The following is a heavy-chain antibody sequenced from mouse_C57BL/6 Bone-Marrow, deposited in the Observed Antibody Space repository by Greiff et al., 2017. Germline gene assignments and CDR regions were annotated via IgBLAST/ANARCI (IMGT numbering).Heavy chain of an antibody. CDR1: GYSITSGYY. D-gene: IGHD3-3*01. V-gene: IGHV3-6*01. CDR3: ARRGHFDD. Sequence: EVQLQQSGPGLVKPSPSLSLSCSVTGYSITSGYYWNWIRQFPGNKLEWLGYISYDGSNNYNPSLKNRFSITRDTSKNQFFLKLNSVTTEDTATYCCARRGHFDDWGQGTTLTVSS. J-gene: IGHJ2*01. CDR2: ISYDGSN.